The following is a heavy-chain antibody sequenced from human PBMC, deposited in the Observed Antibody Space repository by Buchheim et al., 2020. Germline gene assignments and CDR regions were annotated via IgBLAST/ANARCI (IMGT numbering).Heavy chain of an antibody. CDR2: ISYSGST. CDR3: ARGTYGGNGFDP. D-gene: IGHD1-7*01. CDR1: GDSINNYY. V-gene: IGHV4-59*01. Sequence: QVQLQESGPGLVKPSETLSLTCTVSGDSINNYYWSWIRQPPGKGLEWIGYISYSGSTTYNPSLRSRVTISLDTSKHQFSLKLTAVTAADTAVYYCARGTYGGNGFDPGGQGTL. J-gene: IGHJ5*02.